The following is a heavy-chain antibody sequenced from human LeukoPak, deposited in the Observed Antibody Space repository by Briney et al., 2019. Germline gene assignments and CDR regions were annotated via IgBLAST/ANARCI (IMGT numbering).Heavy chain of an antibody. CDR3: ARPDYGGTPNPHYGMDV. Sequence: PGRSLRLSCAASGFTFSSYGMHWVRQAPGKGLEWVAVISYDGSNKYYADSVMGRFTISRDNSKNTLYLQMNSLRAEDTAVYYCARPDYGGTPNPHYGMDVWGQGTTVTVSS. D-gene: IGHD4-23*01. CDR1: GFTFSSYG. CDR2: ISYDGSNK. V-gene: IGHV3-30*03. J-gene: IGHJ6*02.